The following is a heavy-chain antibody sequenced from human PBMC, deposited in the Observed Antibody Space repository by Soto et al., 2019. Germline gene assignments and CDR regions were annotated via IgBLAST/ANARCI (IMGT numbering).Heavy chain of an antibody. CDR2: IDTSGNT. CDR3: ARYSSNWFQTEGMDV. Sequence: SETLSLTCTVSGGSISTFYWNWIRQPAGKGLEWIGRIDTSGNTNYNPSLKSRVTMSVDTSKKQFSLKLTSVTAADTAVYYCARYSSNWFQTEGMDVWGLGTTVTVTS. J-gene: IGHJ6*02. D-gene: IGHD6-13*01. V-gene: IGHV4-4*07. CDR1: GGSISTFY.